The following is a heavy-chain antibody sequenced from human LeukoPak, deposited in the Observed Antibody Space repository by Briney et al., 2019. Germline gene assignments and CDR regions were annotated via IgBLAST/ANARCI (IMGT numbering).Heavy chain of an antibody. CDR1: GYTLTELS. Sequence: ASVKVSCKVSGYTLTELSMHWVRQAPGKGLEWMGGFDPEDGETIYAQKFQGRVTMTEDTSTDTAYMELSSLRCEDTAVYYCATDGGPTTGFDYGGQGTLVTVSS. V-gene: IGHV1-24*01. J-gene: IGHJ4*02. CDR3: ATDGGPTTGFDY. D-gene: IGHD3-16*01. CDR2: FDPEDGET.